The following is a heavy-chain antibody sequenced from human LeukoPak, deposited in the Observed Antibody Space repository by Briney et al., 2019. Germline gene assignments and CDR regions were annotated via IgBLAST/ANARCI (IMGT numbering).Heavy chain of an antibody. CDR2: ISSSSSTI. Sequence: GRSLRLSCAASAFTFSSDSINWVRQAPGKGLEWVSYISSSSSTIYYADSVKGRFTISRDNAKNSLYLQMNSLRAEDTAVYYCAREPYGDYDYWYFDLWGRGTLVTVSS. D-gene: IGHD4-17*01. V-gene: IGHV3-48*01. J-gene: IGHJ2*01. CDR3: AREPYGDYDYWYFDL. CDR1: AFTFSSDS.